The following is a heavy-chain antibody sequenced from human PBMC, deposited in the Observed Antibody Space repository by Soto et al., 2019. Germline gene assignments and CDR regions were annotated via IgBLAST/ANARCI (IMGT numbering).Heavy chain of an antibody. CDR3: AIRGWFDP. Sequence: GGSLRRSCAAPGLTFSSYAMRRVRQAPGKGLEWVSAISGSGGSTYYADRLKGRFTISRDNSKSTLYLQMNSLRAADTAVYCCAIRGWFDPWGQGTLVTVS. J-gene: IGHJ5*02. CDR1: GLTFSSYA. D-gene: IGHD3-3*01. V-gene: IGHV3-23*01. CDR2: ISGSGGST.